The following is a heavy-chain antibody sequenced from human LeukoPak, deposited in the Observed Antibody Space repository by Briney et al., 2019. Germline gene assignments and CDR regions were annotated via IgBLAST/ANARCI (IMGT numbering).Heavy chain of an antibody. CDR1: GYTFTSYD. Sequence: ASVKVSCKASGYTFTSYDINWVRQATGQGLEWMGWMNPNSGNTGYAQKFQGRVTMTRNTSISTAYMELSSLRSEDTAVYYCARAYGDNVVVVDAFDIWGQGTMVTVSS. CDR3: ARAYGDNVVVVDAFDI. V-gene: IGHV1-8*01. D-gene: IGHD2-15*01. J-gene: IGHJ3*02. CDR2: MNPNSGNT.